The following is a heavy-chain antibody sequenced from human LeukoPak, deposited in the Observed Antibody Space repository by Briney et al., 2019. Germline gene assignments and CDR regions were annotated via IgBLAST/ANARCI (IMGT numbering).Heavy chain of an antibody. CDR2: INHSGST. V-gene: IGHV4-34*01. CDR3: ARYIVVVPVRAYYGMDV. Sequence: SETLSLTCAVYGGSFSGYYRSWIRQPPGKGLEWIGEINHSGSTNYNPSLKSRVTISVDTSKNQFSLKLSSVTAADTAVYYCARYIVVVPVRAYYGMDVWGQGTTVTVSS. J-gene: IGHJ6*02. D-gene: IGHD2-2*01. CDR1: GGSFSGYY.